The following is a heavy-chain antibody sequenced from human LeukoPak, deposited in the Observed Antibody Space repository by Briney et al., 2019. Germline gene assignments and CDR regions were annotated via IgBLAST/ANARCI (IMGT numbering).Heavy chain of an antibody. Sequence: GVSLRLSCVSSGFTICTAWMSWVRQAPGKGLEWLGHIKSEGEGATTDYAAPAKGRFAISRDDSKNMIYLQMSSLKIDDTAIYYCIAHFPYFYGFDVWGKGTTVTVS. J-gene: IGHJ6*04. CDR3: IAHFPYFYGFDV. V-gene: IGHV3-15*01. CDR1: GFTICTAW. D-gene: IGHD3-3*02. CDR2: IKSEGEGATT.